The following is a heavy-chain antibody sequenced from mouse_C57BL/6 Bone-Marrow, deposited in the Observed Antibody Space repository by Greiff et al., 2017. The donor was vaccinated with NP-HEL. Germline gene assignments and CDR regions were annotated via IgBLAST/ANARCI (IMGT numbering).Heavy chain of an antibody. D-gene: IGHD2-3*01. CDR2: IDPENGDT. CDR1: GFNIKDDY. J-gene: IGHJ2*01. CDR3: ARLWDGYFYFDY. Sequence: VQLQQSGAELVRPGASVKLSCTASGFNIKDDYMHWVKQRPEQGLEWIGWIDPENGDTEYASKFQGKATITADTSSNTAYLQLSSLTSEDTAVYYCARLWDGYFYFDYWGQGTTLTVSS. V-gene: IGHV14-4*01.